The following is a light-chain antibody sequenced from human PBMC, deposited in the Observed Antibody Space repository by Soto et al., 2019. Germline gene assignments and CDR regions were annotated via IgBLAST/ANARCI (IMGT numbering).Light chain of an antibody. CDR2: KAS. V-gene: IGKV1-5*03. J-gene: IGKJ1*01. Sequence: DKPMTQSPSTLSGSVGDRVTITCRASQTISSWLAWYQQKPGKAPKLLIYKASTLKSGVPSRFSGSGSGTEFTLTISSLQPDDFATYYCQQYNSYSRTFGQGTKVDIK. CDR3: QQYNSYSRT. CDR1: QTISSW.